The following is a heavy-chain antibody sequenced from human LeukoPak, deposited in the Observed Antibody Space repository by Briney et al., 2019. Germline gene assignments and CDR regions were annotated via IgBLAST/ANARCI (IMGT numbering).Heavy chain of an antibody. CDR3: ARTTQGIFDY. Sequence: SQTLSLTCAISGDSVSSNSAAWIWIRQSPSRGLEWLGMTYYRSKWYDDYAVSVKSRITVTSDTSKNQFSLQLNSVTPEDAAVYYCARTTQGIFDYWGQGTLVSVSS. V-gene: IGHV6-1*01. CDR1: GDSVSSNSAA. CDR2: TYYRSKWYD. J-gene: IGHJ4*02. D-gene: IGHD1-1*01.